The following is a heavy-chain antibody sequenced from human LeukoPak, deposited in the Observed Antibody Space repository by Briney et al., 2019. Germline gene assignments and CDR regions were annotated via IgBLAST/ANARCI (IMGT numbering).Heavy chain of an antibody. CDR1: GFTFRSYS. CDR2: ISSSSSTI. V-gene: IGHV3-48*04. Sequence: GGSLRLSCASSGFTFRSYSMHWVRQAPGKGLEWVSYISSSSSTIYYADSVKDRFTISRDNAKNSLYLQMNSLRAEDTAVYYCAREAYYYDSSGYYPIDYWGQGTLVTVSS. J-gene: IGHJ4*02. CDR3: AREAYYYDSSGYYPIDY. D-gene: IGHD3-22*01.